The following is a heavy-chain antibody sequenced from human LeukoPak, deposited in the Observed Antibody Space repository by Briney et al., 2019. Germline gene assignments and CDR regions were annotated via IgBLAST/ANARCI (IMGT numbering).Heavy chain of an antibody. CDR1: GFTISNCA. Sequence: GGSLRLSCAASGFTISNCAMSWVRQAPGKGLEWVSGISDSGGRTYYADSVRGRFTISRDNSKNTLYLQMNSLRAKDTAIYYCAKEGRDGYIGDYYDYWGQGTLVTVSS. D-gene: IGHD5-24*01. J-gene: IGHJ4*02. CDR2: ISDSGGRT. CDR3: AKEGRDGYIGDYYDY. V-gene: IGHV3-23*01.